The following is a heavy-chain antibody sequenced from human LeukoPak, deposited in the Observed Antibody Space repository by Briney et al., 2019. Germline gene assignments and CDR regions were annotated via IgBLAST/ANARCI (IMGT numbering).Heavy chain of an antibody. CDR2: ISSSGSTI. CDR1: GFTFSSCE. Sequence: GGSLRLSCAASGFTFSSCEMNWVRQAPGKGLEWVSYISSSGSTIYYADSVKGRFTISRDNAKNSLYLQMNSLRAEDTAVYYCARVRSSGYHFDYWGQGTLVTVSS. V-gene: IGHV3-48*03. CDR3: ARVRSSGYHFDY. J-gene: IGHJ4*02. D-gene: IGHD3-22*01.